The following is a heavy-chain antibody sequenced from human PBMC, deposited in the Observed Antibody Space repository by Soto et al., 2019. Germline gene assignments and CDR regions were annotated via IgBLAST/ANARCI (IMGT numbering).Heavy chain of an antibody. CDR2: IIAILGKA. CDR1: GGTFSSYA. Sequence: QVQLVQSGAEVKKPGSSVKVSCKASGGTFSSYAISWVRQAPGQGLEWMGGIIAILGKAKYAEKFQGRVTIAADAYKSTAYMEMSSLRSEDTAVYVYASEVGGAIIVGVPGTFDVWGQGTLVTVSS. D-gene: IGHD1-26*01. J-gene: IGHJ3*01. CDR3: ASEVGGAIIVGVPGTFDV. V-gene: IGHV1-69*01.